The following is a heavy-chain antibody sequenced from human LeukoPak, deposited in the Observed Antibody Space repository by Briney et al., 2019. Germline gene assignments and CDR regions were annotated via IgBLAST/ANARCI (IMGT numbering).Heavy chain of an antibody. D-gene: IGHD3-3*01. CDR1: GYSFTSYW. J-gene: IGHJ5*02. CDR3: ARPNITIFGVVIIHNWFDP. Sequence: GESLKISCKGSGYSFTSYWIGWVRQMPGKGLEWMGIIYPGDSDTRYSPSFQGQVTISADKSISTAYLQWSSLKASDTAMYYCARPNITIFGVVIIHNWFDPWGQGTLVTVSS. CDR2: IYPGDSDT. V-gene: IGHV5-51*01.